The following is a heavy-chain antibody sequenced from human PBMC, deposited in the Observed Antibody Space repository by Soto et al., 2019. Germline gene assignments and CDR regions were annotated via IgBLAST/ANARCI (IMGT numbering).Heavy chain of an antibody. Sequence: VASGKGDCTASAGTFTSYAISWVRQAPGQGRDWMGGIIPIFGTANYAQKFQGRVTITADESTSTAYMELSSLRSEDTAVYYCAREPSTIFGVVIIRSWFDPWGQGTLVTVSS. D-gene: IGHD3-3*01. CDR1: AGTFTSYA. V-gene: IGHV1-69*13. J-gene: IGHJ5*02. CDR2: IIPIFGTA. CDR3: AREPSTIFGVVIIRSWFDP.